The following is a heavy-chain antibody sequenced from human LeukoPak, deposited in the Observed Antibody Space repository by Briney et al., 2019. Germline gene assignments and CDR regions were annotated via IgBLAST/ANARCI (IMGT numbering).Heavy chain of an antibody. V-gene: IGHV1-2*02. CDR3: ARAFRGWLVSVLQH. D-gene: IGHD6-19*01. Sequence: GASVKVSCKASGYTFTCYYMHWVRQAPGQGVEWMGWINPNSGGTNYAQKFQGRVTMTRDTSISTAYMDLSRLRSDATAVYYCARAFRGWLVSVLQHWGQGTLVTVSS. J-gene: IGHJ1*01. CDR2: INPNSGGT. CDR1: GYTFTCYY.